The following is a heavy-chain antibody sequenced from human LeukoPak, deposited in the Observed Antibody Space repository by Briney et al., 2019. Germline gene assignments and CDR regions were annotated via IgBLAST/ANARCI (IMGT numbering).Heavy chain of an antibody. Sequence: QPGGSLRLSCATSGFTLSSYSMNWVRQAPGKGLEWVAAITGSGDSTYYADSVKGRFTISRDNSKNTLTLQMNSLSAEDTAMYYCAKDRIASPPQYKFDPWGQGILVTVSS. CDR2: ITGSGDST. D-gene: IGHD1-1*01. J-gene: IGHJ5*02. V-gene: IGHV3-23*01. CDR1: GFTLSSYS. CDR3: AKDRIASPPQYKFDP.